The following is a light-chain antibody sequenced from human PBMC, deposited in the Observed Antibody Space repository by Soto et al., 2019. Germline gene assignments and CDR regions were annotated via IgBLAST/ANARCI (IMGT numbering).Light chain of an antibody. CDR3: CSYAGSGTFV. V-gene: IGLV2-23*01. CDR2: EDS. Sequence: SVLTQPASVSGSPGQSITISCSGTSSDIGNYNTVSWYQHHPGKAPKLIIYEDSKRPSGVSDRFSGSKSGNTASLTISGLQAEDETDYYCCSYAGSGTFVFGTGTKFTVL. J-gene: IGLJ1*01. CDR1: SSDIGNYNT.